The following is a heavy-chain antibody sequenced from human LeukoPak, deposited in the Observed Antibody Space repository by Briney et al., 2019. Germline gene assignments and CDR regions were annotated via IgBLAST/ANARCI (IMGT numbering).Heavy chain of an antibody. Sequence: PGWALRLSCAASVFTFSNFWMHWVRQAPGKGRVWLSRIYGDGNTTSYADSVKGRFTISRDNDKNTMYLQMTSLRAEDTAVSYCARGPGAYCGGDCPDYWGQGILVTVSS. J-gene: IGHJ4*02. CDR2: IYGDGNTT. CDR1: VFTFSNFW. D-gene: IGHD2-21*02. V-gene: IGHV3-74*01. CDR3: ARGPGAYCGGDCPDY.